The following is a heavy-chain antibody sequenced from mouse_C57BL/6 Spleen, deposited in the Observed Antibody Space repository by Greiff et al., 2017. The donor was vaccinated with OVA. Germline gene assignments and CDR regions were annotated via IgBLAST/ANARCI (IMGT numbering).Heavy chain of an antibody. V-gene: IGHV5-17*01. D-gene: IGHD2-4*01. Sequence: EVQVVESGGGLVKPGGSLKLSCAASGFTFSDYGMHWVRQAPEKGLEWVAYISSGSSTIYYADTVKGRFTISRDNAKNTLFLQMTSLRSEDTAMYFCARDDYDGAMDYWGQGTSVTVSS. J-gene: IGHJ4*01. CDR1: GFTFSDYG. CDR2: ISSGSSTI. CDR3: ARDDYDGAMDY.